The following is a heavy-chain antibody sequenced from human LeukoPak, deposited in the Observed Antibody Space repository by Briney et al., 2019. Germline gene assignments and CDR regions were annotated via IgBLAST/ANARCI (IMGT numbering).Heavy chain of an antibody. J-gene: IGHJ4*02. D-gene: IGHD2-2*01. CDR3: ATSYCSSTSCYDSTSDY. V-gene: IGHV4-61*02. Sequence: SETLSLTCTVSGGSISSGSYYWSWIRQPAGKGLEWIGRIYTSGSTNYNPSLKSRVTISVDTSKNQFSLKLSSVTAADTAVYYCATSYCSSTSCYDSTSDYWGQGTLVTVSS. CDR2: IYTSGST. CDR1: GGSISSGSYY.